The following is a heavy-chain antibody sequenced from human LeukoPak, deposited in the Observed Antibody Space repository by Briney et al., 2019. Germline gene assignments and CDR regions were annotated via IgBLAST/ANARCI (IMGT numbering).Heavy chain of an antibody. CDR3: AIIDPYGGYDIN. D-gene: IGHD5-12*01. CDR1: GFTYSSYA. Sequence: GGSLRLSCAASGFTYSSYAMSWVRQAPGKGLEWVSAIIGSGVSTYYADSVKGRLTISRDNSKNTRYLQMNSLRDEDTAVYYCAIIDPYGGYDINWGQGTLVTVSS. V-gene: IGHV3-23*01. J-gene: IGHJ4*02. CDR2: IIGSGVST.